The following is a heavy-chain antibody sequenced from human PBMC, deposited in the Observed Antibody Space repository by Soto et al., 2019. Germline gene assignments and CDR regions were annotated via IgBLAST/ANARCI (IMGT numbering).Heavy chain of an antibody. D-gene: IGHD3-22*01. CDR2: IKSNTDGGTT. CDR3: VIDRTSNYYDNNGPMGN. CDR1: GGICRDMW. J-gene: IGHJ4*02. V-gene: IGHV3-15*01. Sequence: VRSQTVRCPAAGGICRDMWVHCVLPSTRTVRDWVGRIKSNTDGGTTDYATPVKGRFALSRDDSQNTLYLQMTGLKAEDTAVYYCVIDRTSNYYDNNGPMGNSGEGPLVTVSS.